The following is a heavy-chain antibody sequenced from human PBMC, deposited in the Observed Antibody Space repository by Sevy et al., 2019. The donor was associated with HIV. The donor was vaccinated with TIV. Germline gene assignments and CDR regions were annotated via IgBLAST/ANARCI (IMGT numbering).Heavy chain of an antibody. CDR1: GFIFNDYN. J-gene: IGHJ6*02. D-gene: IGHD3-3*01. CDR3: TRDKTILEGRYGMDV. CDR2: IFSSSSWI. Sequence: GGSLRLSCAASGFIFNDYNMNWVRQAPGKGLEWVSFIFSSSSWIYYADSVKGRFTISRDKTKNSLYLQMNSLRAEDTAVYYCTRDKTILEGRYGMDVWGQGTTVTVSS. V-gene: IGHV3-21*01.